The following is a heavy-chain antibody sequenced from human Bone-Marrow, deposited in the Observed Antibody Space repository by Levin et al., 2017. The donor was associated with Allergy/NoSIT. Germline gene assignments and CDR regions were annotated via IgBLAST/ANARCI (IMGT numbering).Heavy chain of an antibody. CDR3: AKVGALEWLLGGYYYYYGMDV. D-gene: IGHD3-3*01. CDR1: GFTFSSYG. CDR2: ISYDGSNK. Sequence: PGGSLRLSCAASGFTFSSYGMHWVRQAPGKGLEWVAAISYDGSNKYYADSVKGRFTISRDNSKNTLYLQMNSLRAEDTAVYYCAKVGALEWLLGGYYYYYGMDVWGQGTTVTV. J-gene: IGHJ6*02. V-gene: IGHV3-30*18.